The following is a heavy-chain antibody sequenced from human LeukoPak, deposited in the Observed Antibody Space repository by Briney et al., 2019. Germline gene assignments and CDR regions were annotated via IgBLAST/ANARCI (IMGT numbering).Heavy chain of an antibody. J-gene: IGHJ4*02. CDR3: AKDWGWQFASGSSYLVS. Sequence: GRSLRLSCAASGFTFSDSGMHWVRQAPGKGLEWVATISFDGRSKSYEDSVKGRFTISRDNSKNTLFLQMNSLRAEDTALYYFAKDWGWQFASGSSYLVSWGQVTLVTVSS. D-gene: IGHD3-10*01. CDR2: ISFDGRSK. CDR1: GFTFSDSG. V-gene: IGHV3-30*18.